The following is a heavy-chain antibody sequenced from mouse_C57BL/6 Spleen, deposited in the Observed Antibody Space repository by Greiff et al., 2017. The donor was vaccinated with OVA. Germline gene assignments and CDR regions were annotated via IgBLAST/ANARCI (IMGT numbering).Heavy chain of an antibody. CDR2: IYPGSGST. D-gene: IGHD3-2*02. J-gene: IGHJ4*01. V-gene: IGHV1-55*01. Sequence: QVQLKQPGAELVKPGASVKMSCKASGYTFTSYWITWVKQRPGQGLEWIGDIYPGSGSTNYNEKFKSKATLTVDTSSSTAYMQLSSLTSEDSAVYYCARCPYSSGHYYAMDYWGQGTSVTVSS. CDR3: ARCPYSSGHYYAMDY. CDR1: GYTFTSYW.